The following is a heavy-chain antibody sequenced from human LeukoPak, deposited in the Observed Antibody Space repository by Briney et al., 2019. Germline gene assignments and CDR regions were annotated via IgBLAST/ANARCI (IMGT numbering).Heavy chain of an antibody. D-gene: IGHD7-27*01. CDR3: AKDRGNRQGTGDPSPLSY. J-gene: IGHJ4*02. Sequence: GGSLRLSCAASGFTFSSYAMHWVRQAPGKGLEWVAFIRYDGSNKYYADSVKGRFTISRDTSKNTLYLQMNSLRAEDTAVYYCAKDRGNRQGTGDPSPLSYWGQGTLVTVSS. V-gene: IGHV3-30*02. CDR2: IRYDGSNK. CDR1: GFTFSSYA.